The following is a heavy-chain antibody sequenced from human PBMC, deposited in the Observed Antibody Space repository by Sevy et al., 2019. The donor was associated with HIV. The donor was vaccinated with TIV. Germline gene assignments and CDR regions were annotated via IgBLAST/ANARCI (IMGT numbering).Heavy chain of an antibody. V-gene: IGHV3-53*05. CDR3: AKWSMGGARWLQLGAFDI. CDR1: GFTVSSSY. CDR2: IYSGGST. J-gene: IGHJ3*02. D-gene: IGHD5-12*01. Sequence: GGSLRLSCAASGFTVSSSYMSWVRQPPGKGLEWVSVIYSGGSTYYADSVKGRFTISRDNSKNTLYLQMNSLRAEDTAVYYCAKWSMGGARWLQLGAFDIWGQGTMVTVSS.